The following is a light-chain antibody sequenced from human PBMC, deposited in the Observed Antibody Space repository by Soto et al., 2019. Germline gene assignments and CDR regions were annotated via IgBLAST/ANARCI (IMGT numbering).Light chain of an antibody. CDR1: QTVRNNY. V-gene: IGKV3D-20*02. CDR3: MQSTQLPPT. J-gene: IGKJ5*01. CDR2: EVS. Sequence: EFVLTQSPGTLSLSPGEIATLSCRASQTVRNNYLAWYQQKPGQSPQLLIYEVSTRVSGVPDRFSGSGSGTDFTLQISRVETDDVGIYYCMQSTQLPPTFGQGTRLEI.